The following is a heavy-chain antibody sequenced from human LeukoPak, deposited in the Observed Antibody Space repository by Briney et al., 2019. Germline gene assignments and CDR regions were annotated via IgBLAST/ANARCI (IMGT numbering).Heavy chain of an antibody. CDR3: VRRGTGWNYFDY. V-gene: IGHV4-59*08. CDR1: GGSINSRY. D-gene: IGHD2-8*02. J-gene: IGHJ4*02. Sequence: PSETLSLTCAVSGGSINSRYWGWIRQPPGKGLQWIGDIYYTGKNNYNPSLKSRVTISLDTSKDHLSLNLTSVLAADTAMYYCVRRGTGWNYFDYWGQGILVTVSS. CDR2: IYYTGKN.